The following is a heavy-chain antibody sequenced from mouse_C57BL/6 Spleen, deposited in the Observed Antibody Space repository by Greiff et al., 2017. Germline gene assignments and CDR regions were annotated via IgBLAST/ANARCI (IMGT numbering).Heavy chain of an antibody. CDR3: ARSNWDDYAMDY. J-gene: IGHJ4*01. CDR2: IHPNSGST. CDR1: GYTFTSYW. D-gene: IGHD4-1*01. V-gene: IGHV1-64*01. Sequence: VQLQQSGAELVKPGASVKLSCKASGYTFTSYWMHWVKQRPGQGLEWIGMIHPNSGSTNYNEKFKSKATLTVDKSSSTAYMQLSSLTSEDSAVYYCARSNWDDYAMDYWGQGTSVTVAS.